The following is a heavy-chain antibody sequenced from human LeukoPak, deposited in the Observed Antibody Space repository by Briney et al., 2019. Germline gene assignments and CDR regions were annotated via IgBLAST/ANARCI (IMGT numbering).Heavy chain of an antibody. V-gene: IGHV3-33*01. CDR3: ARVAAGTYWFDP. Sequence: GGSLRLSCAASGFTFSNYGMHWVRQAPGKGLEWVAIKWYDGSNKYYADSVKGRFTISRDNSKNTLYLQMNSLRAEDTALYYCARVAAGTYWFDPWGQGTLVTVSS. CDR2: KWYDGSNK. D-gene: IGHD6-13*01. CDR1: GFTFSNYG. J-gene: IGHJ5*02.